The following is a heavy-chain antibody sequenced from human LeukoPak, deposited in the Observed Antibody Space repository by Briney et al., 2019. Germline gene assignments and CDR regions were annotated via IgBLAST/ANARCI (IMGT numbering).Heavy chain of an antibody. CDR3: ARDPVGYCSGGSC. CDR1: GGSISSGNW. V-gene: IGHV4-4*02. D-gene: IGHD2-15*01. J-gene: IGHJ4*02. CDR2: IYHSGST. Sequence: SETLSLTCAVAGGSISSGNWWTWVRQPPGKGLEWIGEIYHSGSTNYNPSLKSRVTISVDKSKNQFSLKLSSVTAADTAVYYCARDPVGYCSGGSCWGQGTLVTVSS.